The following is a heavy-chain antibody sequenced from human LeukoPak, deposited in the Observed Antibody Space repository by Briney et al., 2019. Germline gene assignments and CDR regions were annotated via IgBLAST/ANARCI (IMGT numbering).Heavy chain of an antibody. CDR1: GYTFTSYG. D-gene: IGHD1-26*01. Sequence: ASVKVSCKTSGYTFTSYGIGWVRQAPGQGLEWMAWIYNGNTNYAQNLQGRVTVTTDTSTTTAYMELRSLRSDDTAVYYCTRDRSTSGSQNYWGQGTLATVSS. CDR2: IYNGNT. V-gene: IGHV1-18*01. CDR3: TRDRSTSGSQNY. J-gene: IGHJ4*02.